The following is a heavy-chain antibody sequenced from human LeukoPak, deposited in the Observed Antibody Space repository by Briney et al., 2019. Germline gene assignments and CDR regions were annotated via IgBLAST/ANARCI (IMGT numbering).Heavy chain of an antibody. Sequence: GGSLRISCAASGFTVSSNYMSWVRQAPGKGLEWVSVIYSGGSTYYADSVKGRFTISRDNSKNTLYLQMNSLRAEDTAVYYCARVGPYSSSWYDYWGQGTLVTVSS. CDR2: IYSGGST. CDR3: ARVGPYSSSWYDY. D-gene: IGHD6-13*01. V-gene: IGHV3-53*01. CDR1: GFTVSSNY. J-gene: IGHJ4*02.